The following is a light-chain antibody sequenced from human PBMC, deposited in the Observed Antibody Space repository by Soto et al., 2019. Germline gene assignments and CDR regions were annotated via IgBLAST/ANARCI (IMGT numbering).Light chain of an antibody. Sequence: VLTQSPGTLSLSPGERATRSCRASQSVSSNYLAWYQQKPGQAPRLLIYGASTRATGIPARFSGRGSGTEFILTISSLQSEDFAVYYCQQYDDWPETFGQGTKVDIK. CDR2: GAS. J-gene: IGKJ1*01. V-gene: IGKV3-15*01. CDR1: QSVSSN. CDR3: QQYDDWPET.